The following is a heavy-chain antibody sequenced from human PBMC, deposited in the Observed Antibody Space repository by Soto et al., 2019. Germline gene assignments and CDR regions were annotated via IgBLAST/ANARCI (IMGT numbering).Heavy chain of an antibody. CDR1: GYTFTSYG. D-gene: IGHD3-22*01. Sequence: ASVKVSCKASGYTFTSYGISWVRQAPGQGLEWMGWISAYNGNTNYAQKLQGRVTMTTDTSTSTAYMELRSLRSDDTAVYYCARGKVLTYYYDSSGPTAAFDIWGQETMVTVSS. CDR2: ISAYNGNT. CDR3: ARGKVLTYYYDSSGPTAAFDI. J-gene: IGHJ3*02. V-gene: IGHV1-18*04.